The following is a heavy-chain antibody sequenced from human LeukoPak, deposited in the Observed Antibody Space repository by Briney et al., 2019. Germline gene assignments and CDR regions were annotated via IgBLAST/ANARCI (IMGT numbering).Heavy chain of an antibody. CDR2: IYYSGST. J-gene: IGHJ6*02. CDR3: ARSYYHGSGSYGMDV. Sequence: SETLSLTCTVSGGSISSYYWSWIRQPPGKGLEWIGYIYYSGSTNYNPSLKSRVTISVDTSKNQFSLKLSSVTAADTAVYYCARSYYHGSGSYGMDVWGQGTTVTVSS. V-gene: IGHV4-59*08. CDR1: GGSISSYY. D-gene: IGHD3-10*01.